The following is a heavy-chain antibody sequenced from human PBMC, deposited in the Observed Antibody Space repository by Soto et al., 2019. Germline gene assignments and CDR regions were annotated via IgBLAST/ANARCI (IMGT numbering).Heavy chain of an antibody. V-gene: IGHV3-23*01. Sequence: GGSLRLSCAASGFTFSSYAMSWVRQAPGKGLGWVSAISGSGGSTYYADSVKGRFTISRDNSKNTLYLQMNSLRAEDTAVYYCAKAPGYSSSWYRSYYGMDVWGQGTTVTVSS. CDR2: ISGSGGST. J-gene: IGHJ6*02. CDR3: AKAPGYSSSWYRSYYGMDV. CDR1: GFTFSSYA. D-gene: IGHD6-13*01.